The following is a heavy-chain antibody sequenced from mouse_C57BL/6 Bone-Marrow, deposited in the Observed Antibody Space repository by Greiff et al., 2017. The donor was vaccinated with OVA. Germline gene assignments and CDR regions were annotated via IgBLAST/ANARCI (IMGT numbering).Heavy chain of an antibody. Sequence: VQRVESGAELARPGASVKLSCKASGYTFTSYGISWVKQRTGQGLEWIGEIYPRSGNTYYNEKFKGKATLTADKSSSTAYMELRSLTSEDSAVYFCARWVYDYDVGYYFDYWGQGTTLTVSS. CDR2: IYPRSGNT. V-gene: IGHV1-81*01. J-gene: IGHJ2*01. CDR3: ARWVYDYDVGYYFDY. CDR1: GYTFTSYG. D-gene: IGHD2-4*01.